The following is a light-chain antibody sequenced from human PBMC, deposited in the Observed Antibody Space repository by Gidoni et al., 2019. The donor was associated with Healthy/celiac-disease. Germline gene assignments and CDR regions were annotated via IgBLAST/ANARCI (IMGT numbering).Light chain of an antibody. J-gene: IGLJ2*01. V-gene: IGLV2-11*01. CDR3: CSYAGSYTYVV. Sequence: QSALTQPRSVSGSPGQSVTISCTGTSSDVGCYNYVSWYQQHPGKAPKLMIYDVSKRPSGVPDRFSGSKSGNTASLTISGLQAEDEADYYCCSYAGSYTYVVFGGGTKLTVL. CDR1: SSDVGCYNY. CDR2: DVS.